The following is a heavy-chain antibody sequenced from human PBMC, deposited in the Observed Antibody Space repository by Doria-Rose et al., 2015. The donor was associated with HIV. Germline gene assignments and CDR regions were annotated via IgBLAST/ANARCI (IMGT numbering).Heavy chain of an antibody. CDR1: GVSLSSPGMG. Sequence: QITLKESGPVLVKPTETPTLTCTVSGVSLSSPGMGVSRIRQPPGKALEWLANIFSDDERSYKTSLKSRLTISRGTSKCQVVLTMTDMYAVDTATYYCARIKSSRWYHKYYFDFWGQGPLVIVSA. J-gene: IGHJ4*02. CDR3: ARIKSSRWYHKYYFDF. D-gene: IGHD6-13*01. V-gene: IGHV2-26*01. CDR2: IFSDDER.